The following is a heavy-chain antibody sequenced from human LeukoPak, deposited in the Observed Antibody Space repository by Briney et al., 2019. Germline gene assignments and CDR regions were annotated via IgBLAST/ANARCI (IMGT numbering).Heavy chain of an antibody. V-gene: IGHV4-59*01. CDR3: ARVSKQWGDLYFDY. Sequence: SETLSLTCTVSGGSISSYYWSWIRQPPGKELEWIGYIYYSGSTNYNPSLKSRVTISVDTSKNQFSLKLSSVTAADTAVYYCARVSKQWGDLYFDYWGQGTLVTVSS. CDR2: IYYSGST. J-gene: IGHJ4*02. D-gene: IGHD6-19*01. CDR1: GGSISSYY.